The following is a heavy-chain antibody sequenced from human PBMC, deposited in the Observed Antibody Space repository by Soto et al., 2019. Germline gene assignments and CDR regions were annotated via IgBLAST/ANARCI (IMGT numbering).Heavy chain of an antibody. D-gene: IGHD2-15*01. CDR3: ARDGSHCSGGSCYSY. V-gene: IGHV1-69*04. Sequence: SVKVSCKASGGTFSSYTISWVRQAPGQGLEWMGRIIPILGIANYAQKFQGRVTITADKSTSTAYMELSSLRSEDTAVYYCARDGSHCSGGSCYSYWGQGTLVTVSS. CDR1: GGTFSSYT. J-gene: IGHJ4*02. CDR2: IIPILGIA.